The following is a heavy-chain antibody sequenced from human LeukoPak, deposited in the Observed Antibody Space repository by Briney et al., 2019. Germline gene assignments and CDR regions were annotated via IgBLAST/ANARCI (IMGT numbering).Heavy chain of an antibody. CDR3: ATGGEYYDGRCYGHDH. CDR2: IYSGGDT. CDR1: GFTVSSNY. V-gene: IGHV3-53*01. Sequence: PGEPLRLSCAASGFTVSSNYMSWVRQAPGKGLEQVSVIYSGGDTYYADSVKGRFTISRDNSKNTLYLQMNSLRAEDTAVYYCATGGEYYDGRCYGHDHWGQGTLVTVSS. J-gene: IGHJ4*02. D-gene: IGHD3-22*01.